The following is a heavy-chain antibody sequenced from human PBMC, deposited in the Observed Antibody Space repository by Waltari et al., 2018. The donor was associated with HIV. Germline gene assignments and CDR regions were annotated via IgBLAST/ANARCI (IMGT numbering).Heavy chain of an antibody. CDR2: IYHAGST. V-gene: IGHV4-39*02. CDR3: ARDRGYTYGPPDF. CDR1: GDSFTSSDYY. Sequence: QLQLQESGPGLVKPSETLSLTCTVSGDSFTSSDYYWGWIRQPPGNGRGWIGNIYHAGSTYYNPSLKSRVTISIDTSKNQFSLKLDSVTAADTAVYYCARDRGYTYGPPDFWGQGTLVTVSS. D-gene: IGHD5-18*01. J-gene: IGHJ4*02.